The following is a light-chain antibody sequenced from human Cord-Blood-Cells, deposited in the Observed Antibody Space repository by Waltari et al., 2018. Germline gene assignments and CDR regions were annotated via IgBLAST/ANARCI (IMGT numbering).Light chain of an antibody. CDR2: EVS. J-gene: IGLJ1*01. V-gene: IGLV2-8*01. CDR3: SSYAGSNNLV. CDR1: SRDVGGYNY. Sequence: QSALTQPPSASGSPGQSVTLACPGTSRDVGGYNYVSWYQQHPGKAPKLMIYEVSKRPSGVPDRFSGSKSGNTASLTVSGLQAEDEADYYCSSYAGSNNLVFGTGTKVTVL.